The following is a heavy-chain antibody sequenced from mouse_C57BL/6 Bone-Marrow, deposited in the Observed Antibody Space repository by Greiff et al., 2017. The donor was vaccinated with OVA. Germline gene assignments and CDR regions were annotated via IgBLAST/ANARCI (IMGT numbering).Heavy chain of an antibody. CDR1: GFKIKDYY. CDR2: IDPEAGET. V-gene: IGHV14-2*01. CDR3: ATRYDGYFLFDY. D-gene: IGHD2-3*01. J-gene: IGHJ2*01. Sequence: VHVKQSGAELVKPGASVKLSCTASGFKIKDYYMHWVKQRPEQGLEWIGRIDPEAGETKYAPKFQGKATITADTSSNTAYLQLSSLTSEDTAVYYCATRYDGYFLFDYWGQGTTLTVSS.